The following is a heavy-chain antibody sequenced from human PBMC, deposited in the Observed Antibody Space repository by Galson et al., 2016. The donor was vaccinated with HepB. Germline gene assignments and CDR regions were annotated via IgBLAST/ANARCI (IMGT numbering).Heavy chain of an antibody. D-gene: IGHD2-2*01. CDR1: GGSISSRNYY. Sequence: ETLSLTCAVSGGSISSRNYYWGWIRQPPGKGLEWIGSISYSGSIYYNPSLKTRVTISVDTSKNQFSLKLSSVTAADTALYYCARLCGSSASCYRASSRQNWFDPWGQGTLVTVSS. CDR3: ARLCGSSASCYRASSRQNWFDP. CDR2: ISYSGSI. J-gene: IGHJ5*02. V-gene: IGHV4-39*01.